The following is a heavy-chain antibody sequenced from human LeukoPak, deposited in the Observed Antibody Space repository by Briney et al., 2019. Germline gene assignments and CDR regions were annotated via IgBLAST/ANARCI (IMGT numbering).Heavy chain of an antibody. CDR1: GFTFSNAW. V-gene: IGHV3-15*01. CDR2: IKSKTDGGTT. J-gene: IGHJ1*01. CDR3: TARYCRSTSCYGEYFQR. D-gene: IGHD2-2*01. Sequence: PGGSLRLSCAASGFTFSNAWMSWVRQAPGKGLEWVGRIKSKTDGGTTDYAAPVKGRFTISRDDSKNMLYLQMNSLKTEDTAVYYCTARYCRSTSCYGEYFQRWGQGTLVTVSS.